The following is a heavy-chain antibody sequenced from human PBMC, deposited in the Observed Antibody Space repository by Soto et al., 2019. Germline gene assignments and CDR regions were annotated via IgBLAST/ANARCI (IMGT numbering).Heavy chain of an antibody. Sequence: QVQLVQSGAEVQKPGSSVKVSWKASGGTFSSYAISWVRQAPGQGLEWMGGIIPISGTANYAQKFQGRVTITADESTSTAYMELSSLRSEDTAVYYCARSQGSSTSLEIYYYYYYGMDVWGQGTTVTVSS. J-gene: IGHJ6*02. V-gene: IGHV1-69*01. D-gene: IGHD2-2*01. CDR1: GGTFSSYA. CDR3: ARSQGSSTSLEIYYYYYYGMDV. CDR2: IIPISGTA.